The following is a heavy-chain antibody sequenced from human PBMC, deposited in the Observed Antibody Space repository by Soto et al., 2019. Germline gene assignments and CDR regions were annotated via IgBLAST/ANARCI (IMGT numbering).Heavy chain of an antibody. CDR3: TRHPTVRGVHYYGMDV. J-gene: IGHJ6*02. D-gene: IGHD3-10*01. Sequence: AGGSLRLSCAASGFTFSGSAMHWVRQASGKGLEWVGRIRSKANSYATAYAASVKGRSTISRDDSKNTAYLQMNSLKTEDTAVYYCTRHPTVRGVHYYGMDVWGQGTTVTVSS. CDR1: GFTFSGSA. V-gene: IGHV3-73*01. CDR2: IRSKANSYAT.